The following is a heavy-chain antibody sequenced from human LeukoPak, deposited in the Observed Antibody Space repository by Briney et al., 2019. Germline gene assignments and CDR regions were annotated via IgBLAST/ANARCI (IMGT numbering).Heavy chain of an antibody. V-gene: IGHV4-39*01. J-gene: IGHJ4*02. CDR3: ARQTGSGLFTLP. D-gene: IGHD3/OR15-3a*01. Sequence: SETLSLTCTVSGDSISSSNCYWGWIRQPPGKGLEWIGSMYYTGNTYYNASLKSRVTISIDTSKNQISLRLTSVTATDTAMYYCARQTGSGLFTLPGGQGTLVTVSS. CDR2: MYYTGNT. CDR1: GDSISSSNCY.